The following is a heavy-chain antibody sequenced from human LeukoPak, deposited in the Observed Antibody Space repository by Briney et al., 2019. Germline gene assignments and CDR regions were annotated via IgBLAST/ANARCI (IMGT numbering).Heavy chain of an antibody. CDR3: ARDLGYQLLYYYFDY. D-gene: IGHD2-2*02. J-gene: IGHJ4*02. Sequence: ASVKVSCKASGYTFTGYYMHWVRQAPGQGLEWMGWINPNSGGTNYAQKFQGRVTMTRDTSISTDYMELSRLRSDDTAVYYCARDLGYQLLYYYFDYWGQGTLVTVSS. CDR2: INPNSGGT. CDR1: GYTFTGYY. V-gene: IGHV1-2*02.